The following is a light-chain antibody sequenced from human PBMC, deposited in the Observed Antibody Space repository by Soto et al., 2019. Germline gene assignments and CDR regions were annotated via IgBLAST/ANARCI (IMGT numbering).Light chain of an antibody. CDR1: SSDVGGYNY. CDR3: SSSAGV. Sequence: HSALTQPASVSGSPGQSITISCTGTSSDVGGYNYVSWYQQHPGKAPKLMIYDVSNRPSGVSNRFSGSKSGNTASLTISGLQAEDEADYYCSSSAGVFGGGTKLTVL. CDR2: DVS. V-gene: IGLV2-14*01. J-gene: IGLJ2*01.